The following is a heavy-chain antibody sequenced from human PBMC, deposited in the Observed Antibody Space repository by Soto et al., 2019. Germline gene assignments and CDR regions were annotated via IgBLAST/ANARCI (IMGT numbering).Heavy chain of an antibody. V-gene: IGHV3-15*01. CDR2: IKRKADGGTA. D-gene: IGHD2-15*01. Sequence: GGSLRLSCVGSGFTFSDAWMSWVRQAPGKGLEWVGSIKRKADGGTAEYAAPVKGRFTISRDDSKNTLYLKMNSLKAEDTALYYCTSDPSAAXWGQGTLVTVSX. CDR3: TSDPSAAX. J-gene: IGHJ4*02. CDR1: GFTFSDAW.